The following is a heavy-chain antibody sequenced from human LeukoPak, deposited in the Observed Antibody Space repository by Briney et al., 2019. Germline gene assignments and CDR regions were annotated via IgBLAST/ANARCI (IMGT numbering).Heavy chain of an antibody. D-gene: IGHD3-22*01. J-gene: IGHJ4*02. CDR1: GGSISSYY. V-gene: IGHV4-59*08. CDR2: IYYSGST. CDR3: ASDVDSSGYYWNY. Sequence: KSSETLSLTCTVSGGSISSYYWSWIRQPPGKGLEWIGYIYYSGSTNYNPSLKSRVTISVDTSKKQFSLKLSSVTAADTAVYYCASDVDSSGYYWNYWGQGTLVTVSS.